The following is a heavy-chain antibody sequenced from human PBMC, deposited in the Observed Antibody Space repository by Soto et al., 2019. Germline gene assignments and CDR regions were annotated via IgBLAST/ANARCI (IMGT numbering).Heavy chain of an antibody. CDR3: ARDRGYNTGWYGGALDL. CDR2: ISSRGTSI. J-gene: IGHJ4*02. D-gene: IGHD6-19*01. Sequence: EVQLVESGGGLVQPGESLRLSCAASGFTFSRFEMNWVRQAPGKGLEWVAYISSRGTSILYADSVKGRFSISRDNDNDSVYLLMYNLRVDDTAVYYCARDRGYNTGWYGGALDLWGQGTLVTVSS. V-gene: IGHV3-48*03. CDR1: GFTFSRFE.